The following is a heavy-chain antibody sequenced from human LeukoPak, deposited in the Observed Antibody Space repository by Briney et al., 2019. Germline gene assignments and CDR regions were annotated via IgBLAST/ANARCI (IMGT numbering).Heavy chain of an antibody. V-gene: IGHV3-48*04. Sequence: GGSLRLSCAASGFTFSSYSMNWVRQAPGKGLEWVSYISTSSNTIHYADSVKGRFTISRDNAKNSVYLQMNSLRAEDTAVYYCTRAVAAADFSPGFWGQGTLVTVSS. D-gene: IGHD6-13*01. CDR1: GFTFSSYS. CDR3: TRAVAAADFSPGF. J-gene: IGHJ4*02. CDR2: ISTSSNTI.